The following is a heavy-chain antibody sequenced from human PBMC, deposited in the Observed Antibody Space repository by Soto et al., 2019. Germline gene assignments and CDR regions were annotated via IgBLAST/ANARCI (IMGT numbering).Heavy chain of an antibody. CDR3: XXXXXXXXXX. CDR1: GFTFNTHW. J-gene: IGHJ4*02. V-gene: IGHV3-74*01. Sequence: XVQLVESGGGVVQPGGSLRLSCTASGFTFNTHWMHWVRXXXGKGLVWVSRIYFDGITTNYADSVKGRLTVSRDNAKNTVXXHVXXXXXXXXXXXXXXXXXXXXXXXXGQGTLVTVSS. CDR2: IYFDGITT.